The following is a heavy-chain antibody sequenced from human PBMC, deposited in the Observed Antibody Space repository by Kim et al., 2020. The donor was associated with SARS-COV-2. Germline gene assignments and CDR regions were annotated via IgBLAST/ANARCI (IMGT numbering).Heavy chain of an antibody. CDR3: TTEFYYDNNGVFDY. J-gene: IGHJ4*02. V-gene: IGHV3-15*01. D-gene: IGHD3-22*01. CDR1: GFTFSNGW. CDR2: IKSKTDGGTT. Sequence: GGSLRLSCAVSGFTFSNGWMSWVRRAPGKGLEWVGRIKSKTDGGTTDYAAPVKGRFTISRDDSKNTLYLQMNSLKTEDTAVYYCTTEFYYDNNGVFDYWGQGTLVTVSS.